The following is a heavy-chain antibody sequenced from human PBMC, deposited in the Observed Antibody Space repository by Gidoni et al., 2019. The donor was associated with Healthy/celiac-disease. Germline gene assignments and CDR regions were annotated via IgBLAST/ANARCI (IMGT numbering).Heavy chain of an antibody. J-gene: IGHJ4*02. D-gene: IGHD3-22*01. CDR3: APDYYDSSGYYGPGPN. CDR2: INPSGGST. Sequence: QVQLVQSGAEVKKPGASVKVSCKASGYTFPSYYMHWVRQAPGQGLEWMGIINPSGGSTSYAQKFQGRVTMTRDTSTSTVYMELSSLRSEDTAVYYCAPDYYDSSGYYGPGPNWGQGTLVTVSS. CDR1: GYTFPSYY. V-gene: IGHV1-46*01.